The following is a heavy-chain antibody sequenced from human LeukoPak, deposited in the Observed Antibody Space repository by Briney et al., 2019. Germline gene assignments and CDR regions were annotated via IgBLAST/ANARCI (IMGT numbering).Heavy chain of an antibody. V-gene: IGHV4-4*07. Sequence: SETLSLTCTVSGGSISSYYWSWIRQPAGKGLEWIGRIYASGSTHYNPSLKSRVTMSVDTSKKQFSLNLSSVTAADTAVYYCARDQGGYLSWFAPWGKGTRVTVSS. CDR3: ARDQGGYLSWFAP. CDR2: IYASGST. D-gene: IGHD5-12*01. CDR1: GGSISSYY. J-gene: IGHJ5*02.